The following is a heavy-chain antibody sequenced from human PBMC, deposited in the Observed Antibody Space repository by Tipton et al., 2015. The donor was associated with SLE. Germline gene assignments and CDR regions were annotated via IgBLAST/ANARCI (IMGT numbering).Heavy chain of an antibody. CDR2: LHSGDSGT. V-gene: IGHV3-23*03. CDR1: GVTVSSYT. D-gene: IGHD3-16*01. Sequence: SGVTVSSYTLSWVRQAPGKGLEWVSVLHSGDSGTYYADSVKGRFTISRDDSRNTLFLQMNSLRAEDTAVYYCATEQALWGRGWLYFHMDVWGKGTTVTVSS. CDR3: ATEQALWGRGWLYFHMDV. J-gene: IGHJ6*03.